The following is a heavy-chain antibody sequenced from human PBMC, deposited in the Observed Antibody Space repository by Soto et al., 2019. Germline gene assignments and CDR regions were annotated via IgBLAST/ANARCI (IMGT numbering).Heavy chain of an antibody. J-gene: IGHJ4*02. CDR2: INHSGST. CDR1: GGSFSGYY. Sequence: PSETLSLTCAVYGGSFSGYYWSWIRQPPGKGLEWIGEINHSGSTNYNPSLKSRVTISVDTSKNQFSLKLSSVTAADTAVYYCARGTLGIVVAVAPNFDYWGQGTLVTVPS. V-gene: IGHV4-34*01. CDR3: ARGTLGIVVAVAPNFDY. D-gene: IGHD2-15*01.